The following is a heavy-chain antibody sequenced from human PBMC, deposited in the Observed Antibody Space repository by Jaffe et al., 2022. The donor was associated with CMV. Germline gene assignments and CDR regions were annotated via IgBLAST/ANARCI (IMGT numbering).Heavy chain of an antibody. CDR1: GGTFSSYA. Sequence: QVQLVQSGAEVKKPGSSVKVSCKASGGTFSSYAISWVRQAPGQGLEWMGRIIPILGIANYAQKFQGRVTITADKSTSTAYMELSSLRSEDTAVYYCARGPYSYGYLNYWGQGTLVTVSS. CDR3: ARGPYSYGYLNY. CDR2: IIPILGIA. J-gene: IGHJ4*02. D-gene: IGHD5-18*01. V-gene: IGHV1-69*09.